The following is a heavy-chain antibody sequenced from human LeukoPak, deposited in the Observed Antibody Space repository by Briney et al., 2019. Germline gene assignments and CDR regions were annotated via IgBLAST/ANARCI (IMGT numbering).Heavy chain of an antibody. CDR3: ARGLSLLRWNWFDP. V-gene: IGHV4-34*01. Sequence: SETLTLTCAVYGGSFSGYYWSWIRQPPGKGLEWIGEIKRSGSTNYNPSLKIRVAISVDTSKNQFSLKLSSVTAADTAVYYCARGLSLLRWNWFDPWGQGTLVTVSS. J-gene: IGHJ5*02. CDR1: GGSFSGYY. D-gene: IGHD4-23*01. CDR2: IKRSGST.